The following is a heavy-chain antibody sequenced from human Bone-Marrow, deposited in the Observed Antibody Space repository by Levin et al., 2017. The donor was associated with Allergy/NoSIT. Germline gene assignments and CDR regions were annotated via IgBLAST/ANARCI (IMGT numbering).Heavy chain of an antibody. CDR1: GFTFSGSA. Sequence: GESLKISCAASGFTFSGSAMHWVRQASGKGLEWLGLIRSKHNNYATVYAASVKGRFTISRDDSKNTMYLQMNSLKTEDTAVYYCTRHKMGGTSEFGYWGQGTLVTVSS. D-gene: IGHD1-26*01. CDR2: IRSKHNNYAT. CDR3: TRHKMGGTSEFGY. J-gene: IGHJ4*02. V-gene: IGHV3-73*01.